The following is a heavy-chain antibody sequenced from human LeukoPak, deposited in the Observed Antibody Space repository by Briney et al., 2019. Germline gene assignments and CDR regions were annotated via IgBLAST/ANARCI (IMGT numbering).Heavy chain of an antibody. J-gene: IGHJ6*04. CDR2: ISDNGGNT. CDR3: AELGITMIGGV. V-gene: IGHV3-23*01. D-gene: IGHD3-10*02. CDR1: GFTFSIYG. Sequence: GGSLRLSCAASGFTFSIYGMGWVRQAPGKGLEWVSSISDNGGNTYYADSAKGRFTISRDNAKNSLYLQMNSLRVEDTAVYYCAELGITMIGGVWGKGTTVTISS.